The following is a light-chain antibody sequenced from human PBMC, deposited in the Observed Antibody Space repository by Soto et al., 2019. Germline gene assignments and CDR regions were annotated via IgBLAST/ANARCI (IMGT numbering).Light chain of an antibody. V-gene: IGKV1-33*01. CDR2: DAS. Sequence: DIQITQAPSSLSASVGDRVTITCQASQDISKYLNWYQQKPGKAPKLLISDASNLETGVPSRFSGSGSGTDFTFTISSLQPEDIATYYRQQYDNLPLYTFGQGTKLEIK. CDR3: QQYDNLPLYT. CDR1: QDISKY. J-gene: IGKJ2*01.